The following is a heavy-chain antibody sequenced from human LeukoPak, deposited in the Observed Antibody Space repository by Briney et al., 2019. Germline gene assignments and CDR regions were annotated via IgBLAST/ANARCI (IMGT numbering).Heavy chain of an antibody. CDR3: ASTSGRLVRGFAY. V-gene: IGHV4-39*01. J-gene: IGHJ4*02. CDR1: GGSISSSTYY. Sequence: SETLSLTCTVSGGSISSSTYYWGWIRQPPGKGLEWIGSIYYSGSTYYNPSLKSRVTISVDTSKNQFSLKLSSVTAADTAVYYCASTSGRLVRGFAYWGQGTLVTVSS. CDR2: IYYSGST. D-gene: IGHD6-19*01.